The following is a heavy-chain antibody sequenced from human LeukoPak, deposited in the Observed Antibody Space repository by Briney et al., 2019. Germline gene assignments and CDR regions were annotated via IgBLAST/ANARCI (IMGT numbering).Heavy chain of an antibody. V-gene: IGHV3-30*19. CDR1: GFTFSSYG. J-gene: IGHJ4*02. Sequence: GRSLRLSCAASGFTFSSYGMHWVRQAPGKGLEWVAVISYDGSNKYYADSVKGRFTISRDNSKNTPYLQMNSLRAEDTAVYYCARGMNDYGDYDGGWGQGTLVTVSS. CDR3: ARGMNDYGDYDGG. D-gene: IGHD4-17*01. CDR2: ISYDGSNK.